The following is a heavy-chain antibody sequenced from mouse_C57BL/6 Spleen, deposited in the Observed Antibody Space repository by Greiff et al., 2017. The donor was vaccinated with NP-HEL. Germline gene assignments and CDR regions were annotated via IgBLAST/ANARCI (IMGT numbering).Heavy chain of an antibody. Sequence: VQLQQSGPELVKPGASVKISCKASGYAFSSSWMNWVKQRPGKGLEWIGRIYPGDGDTNYNGKFKGKATLTADKSSSTAYMQLSSPTSEDSAVYFCARRGDYEDAMDYWGQGTSVTVSS. CDR2: IYPGDGDT. CDR1: GYAFSSSW. D-gene: IGHD2-4*01. J-gene: IGHJ4*01. V-gene: IGHV1-82*01. CDR3: ARRGDYEDAMDY.